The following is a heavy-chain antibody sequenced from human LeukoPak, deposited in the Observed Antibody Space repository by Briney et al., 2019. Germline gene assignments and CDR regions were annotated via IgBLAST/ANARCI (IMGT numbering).Heavy chain of an antibody. CDR2: ISSSGTYI. J-gene: IGHJ4*02. V-gene: IGHV3-21*01. CDR1: GFTFSSYN. Sequence: PGGSLRLSCAASGFTFSSYNMNWVRQAPGKGLEWVSSISSSGTYIYYADSVKGRLTISRDNAKNSLYLQMNSLRADDTAMHYCARDPPFDYWGQGALVTVSS. CDR3: ARDPPFDY.